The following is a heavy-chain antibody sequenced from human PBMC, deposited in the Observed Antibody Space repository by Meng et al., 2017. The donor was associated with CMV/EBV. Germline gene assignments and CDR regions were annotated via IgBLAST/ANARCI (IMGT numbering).Heavy chain of an antibody. CDR3: ARTRTYNWFDP. CDR2: IKQDGSEK. V-gene: IGHV3-7*01. CDR1: GFTFSSYW. J-gene: IGHJ5*02. Sequence: GESLKISCAASGFTFSSYWMSWVRQAPGKGLEWVANIKQDGSEKYYVDSVKGRFTISRDNAKNSLYLQMNSLRAEDTAVYYCARTRTYNWFDPWGQGTLVTVSS.